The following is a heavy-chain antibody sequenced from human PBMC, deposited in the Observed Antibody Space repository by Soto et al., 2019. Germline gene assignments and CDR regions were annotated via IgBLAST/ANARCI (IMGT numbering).Heavy chain of an antibody. V-gene: IGHV3-33*01. CDR2: IWYDGSKK. D-gene: IGHD3-10*01. CDR1: GFTFSNYG. CDR3: ARVRISLARGILGVMDV. Sequence: QVQLMAAGGGVVQPGRSLRLSCASSGFTFSNYGMHWVRQAPGKGLDWLAFIWYDGSKKYYRDSVKDRYTIPRDQSKDSLYLQLNSVRAADSAVFYCARVRISLARGILGVMDVWGQGTTVFVSS. J-gene: IGHJ6*02.